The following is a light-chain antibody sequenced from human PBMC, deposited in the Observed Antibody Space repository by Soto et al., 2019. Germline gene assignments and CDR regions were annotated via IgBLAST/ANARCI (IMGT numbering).Light chain of an antibody. J-gene: IGKJ2*02. CDR3: QQYNTYSCT. CDR1: QSISSW. Sequence: DIQMTQSPSALSASVGDRVTITCRASQSISSWLAWYQQKPGKAPKLLIYDASSLESRVPSRFSGSGSGTEFPLPISGLRPDDFAPYYCQQYNTYSCTFGQGTKLEIK. V-gene: IGKV1-5*01. CDR2: DAS.